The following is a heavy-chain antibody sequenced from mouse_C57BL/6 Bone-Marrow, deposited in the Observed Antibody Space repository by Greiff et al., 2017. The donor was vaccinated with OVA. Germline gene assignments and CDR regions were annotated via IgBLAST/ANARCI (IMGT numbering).Heavy chain of an antibody. CDR1: GLTFSDAW. CDR3: SISVWYFDV. D-gene: IGHD2-4*01. V-gene: IGHV6-6*01. J-gene: IGHJ1*03. CDR2: IRNKANNQAT. Sequence: EVKLEESGGGLVQPGGSMKLSCAASGLTFSDAWMDRVRESPEKGFEWVAEIRNKANNQATYYVESVKGRFTISRNDSKISVYMQMNSLSAEYTCIYYCSISVWYFDVWGTGTTVTVSS.